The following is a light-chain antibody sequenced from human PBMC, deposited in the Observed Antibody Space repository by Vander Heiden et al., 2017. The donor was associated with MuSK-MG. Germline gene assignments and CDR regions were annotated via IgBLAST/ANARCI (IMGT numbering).Light chain of an antibody. CDR3: QEDDSVPLT. Sequence: DIQMTQSPSSLSASVGDRVTIACRASQGISNYLAWYQQKPGMVPKLLIYATSTLQSGVPSRFSGSGSGTDFTLTISSLQPEDAATYYCQEDDSVPLTFGQGTRLEIK. CDR1: QGISNY. CDR2: ATS. J-gene: IGKJ5*01. V-gene: IGKV1-27*01.